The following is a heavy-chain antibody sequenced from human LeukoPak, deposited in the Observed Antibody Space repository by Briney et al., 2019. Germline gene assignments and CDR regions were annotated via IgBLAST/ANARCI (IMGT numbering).Heavy chain of an antibody. D-gene: IGHD4-23*01. J-gene: IGHJ4*02. CDR2: INTYNGNT. CDR3: ARNHGDNSKCDY. Sequence: GASVKVSFKASGYTFTSYGISWVRQAPGQGLEWMGWINTYNGNTNYAQKLQGRVTMTTDTSTSTAYMDLRSLRSDDTAVYYCARNHGDNSKCDYWGQGTLVTVSS. CDR1: GYTFTSYG. V-gene: IGHV1-18*01.